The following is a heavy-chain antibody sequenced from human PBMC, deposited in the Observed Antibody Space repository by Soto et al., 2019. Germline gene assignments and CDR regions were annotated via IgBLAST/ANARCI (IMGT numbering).Heavy chain of an antibody. Sequence: QVQLVESGGGVVQPGRSLRLSRAASGFIFSTYGMHWVRQAPGKGLEWVAVIWYDGSNKYYADSVKGRFTISRDNSKNTLYLQMNSLKAEDTAVYYCARAVGPFDYWGRGTLVTVSS. J-gene: IGHJ4*02. V-gene: IGHV3-33*01. D-gene: IGHD1-26*01. CDR2: IWYDGSNK. CDR3: ARAVGPFDY. CDR1: GFIFSTYG.